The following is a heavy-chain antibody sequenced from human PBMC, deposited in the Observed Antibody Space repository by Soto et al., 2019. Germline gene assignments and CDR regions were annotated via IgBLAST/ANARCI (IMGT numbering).Heavy chain of an antibody. V-gene: IGHV1-18*01. Sequence: QVQLVQSGAEVKKPGASVKVSCKASGYTFTSYGISWVRQAPGQGLEWMGWISAYNGNTNYAQKLQGRVTMTTDTSTSTAYMQLRSLRSDDTAVYYCARAYCGGDCYYLDDAFDIWGQGTMVTVSS. CDR2: ISAYNGNT. D-gene: IGHD2-21*01. J-gene: IGHJ3*02. CDR1: GYTFTSYG. CDR3: ARAYCGGDCYYLDDAFDI.